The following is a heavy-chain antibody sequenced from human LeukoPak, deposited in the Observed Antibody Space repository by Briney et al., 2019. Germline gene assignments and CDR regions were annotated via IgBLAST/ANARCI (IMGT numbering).Heavy chain of an antibody. CDR3: ARDGPSYGDYAFDI. D-gene: IGHD4-17*01. CDR1: GFTFSSYG. Sequence: PGGSLRLSCAASGFTFSSYGMHWVRQAPGKGLEWVAVISYDGSNKYYADSVKGRFTISRDNSKNTLYLQMNSLRAEDTAVYYCARDGPSYGDYAFDIWGQGTMVTVSS. CDR2: ISYDGSNK. V-gene: IGHV3-30*03. J-gene: IGHJ3*02.